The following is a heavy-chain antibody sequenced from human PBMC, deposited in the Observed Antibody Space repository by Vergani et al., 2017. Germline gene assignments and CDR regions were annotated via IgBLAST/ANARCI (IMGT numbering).Heavy chain of an antibody. J-gene: IGHJ4*02. V-gene: IGHV1-46*01. CDR3: ARPTTDYDY. CDR2: INPSGGST. CDR1: GYTFTSYY. Sequence: QVQLVQSGAEVKKPGASVKVSCKASGYTFTSYYMHWVRQAPGQGLEWMGIINPSGGSTSYAQKFQGRVTMTRDTSISTAYMELSRLRSDDTAVYYCARPTTDYDYWGQGTLVTVSS. D-gene: IGHD1-26*01.